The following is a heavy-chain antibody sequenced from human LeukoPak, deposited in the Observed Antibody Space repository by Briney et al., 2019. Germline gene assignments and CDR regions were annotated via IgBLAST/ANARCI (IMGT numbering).Heavy chain of an antibody. J-gene: IGHJ4*02. CDR3: ARGIVGATIFDY. D-gene: IGHD1-26*01. V-gene: IGHV1-8*01. Sequence: ASVKVSCKASGYTFTSYDINWVRQATGQGLEWVGWMNPNSGNTGYAQKFQGRVTITRNTSISTAYMELSSLRSEDTAVYYCARGIVGATIFDYWGQGTLVTVSS. CDR2: MNPNSGNT. CDR1: GYTFTSYD.